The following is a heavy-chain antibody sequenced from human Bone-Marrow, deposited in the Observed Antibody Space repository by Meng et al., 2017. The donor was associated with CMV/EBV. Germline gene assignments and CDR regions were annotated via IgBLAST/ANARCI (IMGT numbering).Heavy chain of an antibody. CDR2: IRYDGSNK. CDR3: AKTTVVGLFDY. Sequence: GESLKISCAASGFTFSSYAMHWVRQAPGKGLEWVAFIRYDGSNKYYADSVKGRFTISRDNSKNTLYLQMNSLRAEDTAVYYCAKTTVVGLFDYWGQGTLVTVSS. V-gene: IGHV3-30*02. D-gene: IGHD4-23*01. J-gene: IGHJ4*02. CDR1: GFTFSSYA.